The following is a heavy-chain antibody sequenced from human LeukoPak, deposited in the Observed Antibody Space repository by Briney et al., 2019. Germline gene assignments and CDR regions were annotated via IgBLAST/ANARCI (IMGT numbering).Heavy chain of an antibody. CDR1: GFTFSSYS. V-gene: IGHV3-21*01. CDR3: ARALYGSGSQYYFDY. D-gene: IGHD3-10*01. J-gene: IGHJ4*02. CDR2: ISSSSSYI. Sequence: GGSLRLSCAASGFTFSSYSMNWVRQAPGKGLEWVSSISSSSSYIYYADSVKGRFTISRDDAKNSLYLQMNSLRAEDTAVYYCARALYGSGSQYYFDYWGQGTLVTVSS.